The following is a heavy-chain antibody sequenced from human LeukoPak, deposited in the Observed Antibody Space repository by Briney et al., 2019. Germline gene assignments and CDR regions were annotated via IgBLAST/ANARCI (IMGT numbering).Heavy chain of an antibody. CDR3: ARDTPYYDSSGYTSPYDY. CDR2: IWYDGSNK. CDR1: GFTFSSYG. Sequence: PGGSLRLFCAASGFTFSSYGMHWVRQAPGKGLEWVAVIWYDGSNKYYADSVKGRFTISRDNSKNTLYLQMNSLRAEDTAVYYCARDTPYYDSSGYTSPYDYWGQGTLVTVSS. J-gene: IGHJ4*02. V-gene: IGHV3-33*01. D-gene: IGHD3-22*01.